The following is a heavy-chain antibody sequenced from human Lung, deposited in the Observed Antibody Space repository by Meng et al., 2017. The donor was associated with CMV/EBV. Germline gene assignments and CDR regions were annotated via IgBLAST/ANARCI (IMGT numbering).Heavy chain of an antibody. CDR1: GGSFSGYY. CDR3: ARGRRGGFLEWLLSGNWFAP. Sequence: GSLRLXXAVYGGSFSGYYWSWIRQPPGKGLEWIGEINHSGSTNYNPSLKSRVTISVDTSKNQFSLKLSSVTAADTAVYYCARGRRGGFLEWLLSGNWFAPWGPGTXVPVAS. J-gene: IGHJ5*02. D-gene: IGHD3-3*01. CDR2: INHSGST. V-gene: IGHV4-34*01.